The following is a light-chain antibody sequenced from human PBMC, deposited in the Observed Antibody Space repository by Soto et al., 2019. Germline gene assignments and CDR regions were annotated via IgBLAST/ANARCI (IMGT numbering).Light chain of an antibody. CDR1: QGVSNY. Sequence: DIQMTQSPSSLSASVGDRVTITCRASQGVSNYLAWYQQQPGKVPKLLIYVASTLQSGVPSRFSGSGSGTDFTLTISSLQPEDVATYYCQKYNSAPWTFGQGTKVEIK. J-gene: IGKJ1*01. CDR3: QKYNSAPWT. V-gene: IGKV1-27*01. CDR2: VAS.